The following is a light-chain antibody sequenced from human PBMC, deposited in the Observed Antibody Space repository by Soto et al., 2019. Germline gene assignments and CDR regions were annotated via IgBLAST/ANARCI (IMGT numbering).Light chain of an antibody. J-gene: IGKJ4*01. CDR2: KTS. Sequence: DIQMSQSPSTLSASVGGRVAITCRASQGTGDWLAWYQQKPGKAPKLLIYKTSTLEGGVPSRFSGSGSETEITLTISSLQPDAFETYYCQHYSSYPLTFGGGTKVDI. V-gene: IGKV1-5*03. CDR1: QGTGDW. CDR3: QHYSSYPLT.